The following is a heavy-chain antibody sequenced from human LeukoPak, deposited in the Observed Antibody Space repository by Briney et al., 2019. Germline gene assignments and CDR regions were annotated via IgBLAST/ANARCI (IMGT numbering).Heavy chain of an antibody. CDR3: ARDRTTVTTFDY. Sequence: GGSLRLSCAASGFTFSKFWMHWVRQVPGKGLVWVSRINGDGSSTNYADSVKGRFTISRDNAKNSLYLQMNTLRAEDTAVYYCARDRTTVTTFDYWGQGTLVTVSS. D-gene: IGHD4-17*01. J-gene: IGHJ4*02. CDR1: GFTFSKFW. CDR2: INGDGSST. V-gene: IGHV3-74*01.